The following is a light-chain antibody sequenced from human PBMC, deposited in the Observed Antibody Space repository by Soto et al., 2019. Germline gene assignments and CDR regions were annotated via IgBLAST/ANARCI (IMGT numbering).Light chain of an antibody. CDR1: QSVGSS. CDR2: DAS. J-gene: IGKJ4*01. Sequence: EIVLTQSPATLSLSPGETATLSCRASQSVGSSLAWYQQKPGQAPRLLIYDASTRATGIPARFSGSGSGTDFTLTISSLEPEDFAVYYCQQRTNWPLTFGGGTKVEIK. V-gene: IGKV3-11*01. CDR3: QQRTNWPLT.